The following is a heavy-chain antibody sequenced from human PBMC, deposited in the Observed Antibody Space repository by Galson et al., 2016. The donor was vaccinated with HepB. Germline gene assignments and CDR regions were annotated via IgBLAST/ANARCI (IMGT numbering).Heavy chain of an antibody. CDR1: GFTFSSSA. J-gene: IGHJ4*02. V-gene: IGHV3-23*01. D-gene: IGHD6-13*01. Sequence: SLRLSCAASGFTFSSSAMNWVRQAPGKRLEWVSVISGSAYSGVTYYADSVRGRFTISRDDSKNTLYLLMNSLTAEDTAVYYCAKRPTWRIAIPVDYFDYWGQGTMVTVSS. CDR2: ISGSAYSGVT. CDR3: AKRPTWRIAIPVDYFDY.